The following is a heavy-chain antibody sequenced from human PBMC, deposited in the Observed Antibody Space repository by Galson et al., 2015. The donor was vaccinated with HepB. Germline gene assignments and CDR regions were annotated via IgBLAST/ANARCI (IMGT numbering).Heavy chain of an antibody. Sequence: CAISGDSVSGNSAAWNWIMQSPSRGLEGLGRTYYKSKGVYDYALSVKSRITISPDTSKNQGSLHVNSGTAEDSAGYYCARAKNCYSGMGVWGQGTTVTVSS. V-gene: IGHV6-1*01. CDR3: ARAKNCYSGMGV. CDR2: TYYKSKGVY. J-gene: IGHJ6*02. CDR1: GDSVSGNSAA.